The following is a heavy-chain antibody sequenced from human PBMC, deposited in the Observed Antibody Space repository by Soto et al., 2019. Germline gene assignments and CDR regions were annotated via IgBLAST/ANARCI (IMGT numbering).Heavy chain of an antibody. CDR2: MNPNSGNT. J-gene: IGHJ6*02. CDR1: GYTFTSYD. Sequence: ASVKVSCKASGYTFTSYDINWVRQATGQGLEWMGWMNPNSGNTGYAQKFQGRVTMTRNTSISTSYMELSSLRSEDTAVYYCARGQIFDSGSSAPRLHLYGMDVWGQGTTVTVSS. D-gene: IGHD3-10*01. CDR3: ARGQIFDSGSSAPRLHLYGMDV. V-gene: IGHV1-8*01.